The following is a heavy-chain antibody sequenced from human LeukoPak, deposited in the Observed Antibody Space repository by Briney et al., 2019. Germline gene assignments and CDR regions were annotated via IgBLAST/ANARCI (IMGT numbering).Heavy chain of an antibody. D-gene: IGHD6-19*01. Sequence: PSETLSLTCAVYSGSFSSYQWTWIRQPPGEGLEWIGEINDSGSTNSNPSLKSRVIISVDTSKNQFSLKLSSVTDADMAVYYCARGARVGYSSGWSIDSWGRGTLVTVSS. J-gene: IGHJ4*02. CDR1: SGSFSSYQ. CDR3: ARGARVGYSSGWSIDS. V-gene: IGHV4-34*01. CDR2: INDSGST.